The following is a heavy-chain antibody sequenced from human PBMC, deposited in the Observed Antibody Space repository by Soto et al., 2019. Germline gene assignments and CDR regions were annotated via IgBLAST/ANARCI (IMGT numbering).Heavy chain of an antibody. CDR3: ASESFGPEDV. V-gene: IGHV1-69*13. CDR2: IIPIFGTA. D-gene: IGHD3-10*01. Sequence: SVKVSCKACGGTLSCYAFSWVRQAPGQGREWMGGIIPIFGTANFAQKFQGRVTITADESTSTAYVEVRSLRPEDSAVYHCASESFGPEDVWGQGTTVTVSS. CDR1: GGTLSCYA. J-gene: IGHJ6*02.